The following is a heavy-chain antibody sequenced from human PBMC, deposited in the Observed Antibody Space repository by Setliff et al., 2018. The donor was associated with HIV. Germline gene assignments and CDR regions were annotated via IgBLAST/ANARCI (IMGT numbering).Heavy chain of an antibody. Sequence: SVKVSCKASGGNFNRSAISWVRQAPGQGLEWMGGIIPIFGTANYAQKFQGRVTITADESTSTAYMELRSLRSDDTAVYYCARDLVVVAPYYCFDPWGQGTLVTVSS. D-gene: IGHD2-15*01. J-gene: IGHJ5*02. CDR3: ARDLVVVAPYYCFDP. CDR2: IIPIFGTA. V-gene: IGHV1-69*13. CDR1: GGNFNRSA.